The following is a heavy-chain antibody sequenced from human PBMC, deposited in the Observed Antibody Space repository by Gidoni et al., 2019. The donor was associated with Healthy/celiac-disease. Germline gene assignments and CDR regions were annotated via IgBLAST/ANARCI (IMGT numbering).Heavy chain of an antibody. Sequence: QVQLVQSGAEVKKPGASVKVSCKASGYTFTGYYMHWVRQAPGQGLEWMGWINPNSGGTNYAQKFQGRVTMTRDTSISTAYMERSRRRSDETAVYYCASYCSGGSCPFDYWGQGTLVTVSS. CDR2: INPNSGGT. CDR1: GYTFTGYY. J-gene: IGHJ4*02. CDR3: ASYCSGGSCPFDY. D-gene: IGHD2-15*01. V-gene: IGHV1-2*02.